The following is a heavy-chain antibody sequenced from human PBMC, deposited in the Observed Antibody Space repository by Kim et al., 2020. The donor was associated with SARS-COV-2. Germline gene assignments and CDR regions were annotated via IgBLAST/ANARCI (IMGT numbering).Heavy chain of an antibody. CDR2: ISSSSSYI. CDR3: ARDFGITMTIGEVDY. CDR1: GFTFSSYS. Sequence: GGSLRLSCEASGFTFSSYSMNWVRQAPGKGLEWVSSISSSSSYIYYADSVKGRFTISRDNAKNSLYLQMNSLRAEDTAVYYCARDFGITMTIGEVDYWGQGTLVTVSS. J-gene: IGHJ4*02. D-gene: IGHD3-22*01. V-gene: IGHV3-21*01.